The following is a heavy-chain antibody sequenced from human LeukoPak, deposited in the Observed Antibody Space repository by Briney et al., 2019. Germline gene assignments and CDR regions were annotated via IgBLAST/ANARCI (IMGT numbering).Heavy chain of an antibody. V-gene: IGHV3-53*01. J-gene: IGHJ6*03. CDR2: IYSGGST. CDR3: TRDRRNYDSSGYRSGLWYYYMDV. D-gene: IGHD3-22*01. Sequence: GGSLRLSCAASGVTVSSNYMSWVRQAPGKGLEWVSVIYSGGSTYYADSVKGRFTISRDNSKNTLYLQMNSLRAEDTAVYYSTRDRRNYDSSGYRSGLWYYYMDVWGKGTTVTVSS. CDR1: GVTVSSNY.